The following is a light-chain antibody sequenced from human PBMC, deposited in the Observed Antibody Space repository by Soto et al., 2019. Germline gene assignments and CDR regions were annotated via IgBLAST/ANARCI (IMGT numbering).Light chain of an antibody. CDR2: GTS. CDR1: QSVSSSH. V-gene: IGKV3-20*01. CDR3: QQYESAPWA. Sequence: MVLTQSPGTLSLSPGERATLFCRTSQSVSSSHLAWYQKRPGQALRLLMYGTSNRATGIPDRFTGRGSGTEFTLTISRLESDDFALYYCQQYESAPWAFGQGTKL. J-gene: IGKJ2*01.